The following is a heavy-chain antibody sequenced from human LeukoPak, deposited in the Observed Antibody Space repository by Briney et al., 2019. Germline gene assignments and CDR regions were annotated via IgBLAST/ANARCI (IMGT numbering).Heavy chain of an antibody. V-gene: IGHV6-1*01. D-gene: IGHD5-24*01. CDR2: TYYRSKWYN. CDR3: SRSDGASDFDY. CDR1: GDSVSINRAS. J-gene: IGHJ4*02. Sequence: SQTLSLTSAISGDSVSINRASWTWIRQSPSRGLEWLGRTYYRSKWYNDYAVSLKSRISINPDTSKNQFSLQLNSVTPEDTAVYYCSRSDGASDFDYWGQGTLVTVSS.